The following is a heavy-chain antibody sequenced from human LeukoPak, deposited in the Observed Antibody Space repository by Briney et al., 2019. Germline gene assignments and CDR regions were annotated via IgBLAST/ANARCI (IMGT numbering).Heavy chain of an antibody. CDR2: IYYTAGA. CDR1: GASMRSETHY. V-gene: IGHV4-31*03. D-gene: IGHD2-2*01. CDR3: ARGRRELKYAPDY. Sequence: SETLSLTCNVSGASMRSETHYWSWLRQHPGKGPEWIAYIYYTAGAYYNPSLESRVSISLDASENQFSLKLSSVTAAGTAVYYCARGRRELKYAPDYWGQGTLVTVSS. J-gene: IGHJ4*02.